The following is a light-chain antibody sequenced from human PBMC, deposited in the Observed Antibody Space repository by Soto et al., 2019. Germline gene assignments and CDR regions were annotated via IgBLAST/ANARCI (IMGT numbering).Light chain of an antibody. Sequence: QSALTQAPSASGSPGQSVTISCTGTSSDVGGYNYVSWYQQHPGKAPKLMIYEVSKRPSGVPDRFSGSKSGNTASLTVSGLRAQDEADYYWSSYAGSNHSPYVFGTGTKLTVL. CDR2: EVS. V-gene: IGLV2-8*01. J-gene: IGLJ1*01. CDR3: SSYAGSNHSPYV. CDR1: SSDVGGYNY.